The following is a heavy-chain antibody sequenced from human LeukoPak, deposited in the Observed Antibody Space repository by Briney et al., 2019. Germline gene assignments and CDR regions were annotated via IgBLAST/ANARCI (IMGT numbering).Heavy chain of an antibody. D-gene: IGHD3-9*01. CDR1: GYTFTGYY. V-gene: IGHV1-2*02. Sequence: ASVKVSCKASGYTFTGYYMHWVRQAPGQGLEWMGWINPNSGGTNYAQKFQGRVTMTRDTSISTAYMELSRLRSDDTAVYYCARDFTTAAFTGLAFDIWGQGTMVTVSS. CDR2: INPNSGGT. CDR3: ARDFTTAAFTGLAFDI. J-gene: IGHJ3*02.